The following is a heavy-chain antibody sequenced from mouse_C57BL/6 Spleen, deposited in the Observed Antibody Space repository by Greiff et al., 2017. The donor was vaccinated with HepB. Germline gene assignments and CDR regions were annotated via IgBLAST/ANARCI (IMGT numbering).Heavy chain of an antibody. CDR3: AGRHYYGSSYDWYFDV. Sequence: VQLVESGAELVKPGASVKISCKASGYAFSSYWMNWVKQRPGKGLEWIGQIYPGDGDTNYNGKFKGKATLTADKSSSTAYMQLSSLTSEDSAVYFCAGRHYYGSSYDWYFDVWGTGTTVTVSS. CDR1: GYAFSSYW. V-gene: IGHV1-80*01. J-gene: IGHJ1*03. CDR2: IYPGDGDT. D-gene: IGHD1-1*01.